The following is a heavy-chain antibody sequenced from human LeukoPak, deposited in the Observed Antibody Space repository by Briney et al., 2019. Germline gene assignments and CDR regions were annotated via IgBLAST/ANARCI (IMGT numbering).Heavy chain of an antibody. D-gene: IGHD3-16*01. V-gene: IGHV3-7*01. CDR2: ITGDGSKV. J-gene: IGHJ4*02. Sequence: GGSLRLSCAASGFTFRPYWMAWVRQAPGRGLEWVATITGDGSKVYYVDSVKGRFTISRDNARNSLYLQMNGLGAEDTAVYYCARELNGYGYYFFDYWGPGTLVTVSS. CDR3: ARELNGYGYYFFDY. CDR1: GFTFRPYW.